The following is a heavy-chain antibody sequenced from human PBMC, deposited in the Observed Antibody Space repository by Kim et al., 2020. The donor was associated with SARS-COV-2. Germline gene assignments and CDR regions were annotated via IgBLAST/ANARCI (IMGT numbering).Heavy chain of an antibody. D-gene: IGHD6-19*01. CDR3: VRSVYSSGWYDY. V-gene: IGHV3-64D*09. Sequence: YYADSVKGRFTISRDNSKNTLYLQMSSLRAEDTAVYYCVRSVYSSGWYDYWGQGTLVTVSS. J-gene: IGHJ4*02.